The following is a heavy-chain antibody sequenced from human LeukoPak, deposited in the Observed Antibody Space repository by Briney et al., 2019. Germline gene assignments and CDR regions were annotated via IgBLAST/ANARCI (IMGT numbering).Heavy chain of an antibody. CDR2: ISSSGSTI. Sequence: PGGSLRLSCAASGFTFSDYYMSWIRQAPGKGLEWVSYISSSGSTIYYADSVKGRFTISRDNAKNSLYLQLNSLRAEDTAVYYCARDLRLSGRWELLGNYWGQGTLVTVSS. CDR1: GFTFSDYY. V-gene: IGHV3-11*04. J-gene: IGHJ4*02. CDR3: ARDLRLSGRWELLGNY. D-gene: IGHD1-26*01.